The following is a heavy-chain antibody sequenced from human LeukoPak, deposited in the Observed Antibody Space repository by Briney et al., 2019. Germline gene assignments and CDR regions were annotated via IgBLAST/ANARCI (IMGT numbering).Heavy chain of an antibody. CDR2: MNPNSGNT. Sequence: GASVKVSCKASGYTFTSYDINWVRQATGQGLEWMGWMNPNSGNTGYAQKFQGRVTMTRNTSIITAYMELSSLRSEDTAVFYCQRTSYDILTGYYYFDYWGQGTLVTVSS. CDR3: QRTSYDILTGYYYFDY. V-gene: IGHV1-8*01. D-gene: IGHD3-9*01. CDR1: GYTFTSYD. J-gene: IGHJ4*02.